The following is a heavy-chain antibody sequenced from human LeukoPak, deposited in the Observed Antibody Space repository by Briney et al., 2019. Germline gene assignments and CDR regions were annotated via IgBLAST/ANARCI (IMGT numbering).Heavy chain of an antibody. Sequence: GGSLRLSCAASGFTVSSIHMVWVRQAPGKGLEWVSVTYTGGNSYYADSVKGRFIISRDISKNTLYLQMNSLKTEDTAVYYCTTEGGDYELDYWGQGTLVTVSS. CDR3: TTEGGDYELDY. V-gene: IGHV3-53*01. CDR2: TYTGGNS. CDR1: GFTVSSIH. J-gene: IGHJ4*02. D-gene: IGHD3-16*01.